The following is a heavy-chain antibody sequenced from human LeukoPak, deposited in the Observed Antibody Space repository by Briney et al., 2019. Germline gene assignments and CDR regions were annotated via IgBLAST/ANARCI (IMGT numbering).Heavy chain of an antibody. D-gene: IGHD3-22*01. V-gene: IGHV3-66*01. CDR2: IYSGGST. Sequence: GGSLRLSCEASGFTVSSYYMSWVRQAPGKGLEWVSLIYSGGSTYYADSVKGRFTISRDNSKNTLYLQMNSLRAEDTAVYYCARGDTSGYLLYWGQGTLVTVSS. CDR1: GFTVSSYY. J-gene: IGHJ4*02. CDR3: ARGDTSGYLLY.